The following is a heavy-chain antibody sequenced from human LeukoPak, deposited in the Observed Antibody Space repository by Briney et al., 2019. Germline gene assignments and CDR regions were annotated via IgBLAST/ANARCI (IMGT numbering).Heavy chain of an antibody. J-gene: IGHJ4*02. V-gene: IGHV4-34*01. D-gene: IGHD2-2*01. CDR3: ARDSVNVVVPAATAGLDY. CDR2: INHSGST. Sequence: PSETLSLTCAVYGGSFSGYYWSWLRQPPGKGLEWIGEINHSGSTNYNPSLKSRVTISVDTSKNQFSLKLSSVTAADTAVYYCARDSVNVVVPAATAGLDYWGQGTLVTVSS. CDR1: GGSFSGYY.